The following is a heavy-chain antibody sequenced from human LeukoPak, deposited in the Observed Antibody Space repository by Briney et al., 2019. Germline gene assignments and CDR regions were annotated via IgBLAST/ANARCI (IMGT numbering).Heavy chain of an antibody. CDR3: ARRAGAYSHPDDY. CDR2: IYSDNT. Sequence: GGSLRLSCTVSGFTVSSNSMSWVRQAPGKGLEWVSFIYSDNTHYSDSVKGRFTISRDNSKNTLYLQMNSLRAEDTAVYYCARRAGAYSHPDDYGGQGTLVTVS. D-gene: IGHD4/OR15-4a*01. V-gene: IGHV3-53*01. J-gene: IGHJ4*02. CDR1: GFTVSSNS.